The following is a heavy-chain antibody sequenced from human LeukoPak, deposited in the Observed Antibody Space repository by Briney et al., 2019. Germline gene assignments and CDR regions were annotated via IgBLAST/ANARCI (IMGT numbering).Heavy chain of an antibody. Sequence: ASVKVSCKASRYTFTSYGIRWVRQAPGQGLEWMGWISAYNDNTKHPQKLQGRVFMTTDTSTRTAYMEMRSLRSDDTAVYYCARDLGDYYYGMDGWGQGTTVSVSS. CDR2: ISAYNDNT. CDR1: RYTFTSYG. J-gene: IGHJ6*02. V-gene: IGHV1-18*01. CDR3: ARDLGDYYYGMDG.